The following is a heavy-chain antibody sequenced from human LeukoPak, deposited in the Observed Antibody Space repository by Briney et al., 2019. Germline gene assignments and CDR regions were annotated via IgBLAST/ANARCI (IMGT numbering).Heavy chain of an antibody. CDR1: GGSISTSSYY. Sequence: SETLSLTCTVSGGSISTSSYYWGWVRQPPGKGLEWIGEINHSGSTNYNPSLKSRVTISVDTSKNQISLRLTSVTATDTAIYYCARQTGSGLFILPGGQGTLVTVSS. CDR3: ARQTGSGLFILP. J-gene: IGHJ4*02. V-gene: IGHV4-39*01. CDR2: INHSGST. D-gene: IGHD3/OR15-3a*01.